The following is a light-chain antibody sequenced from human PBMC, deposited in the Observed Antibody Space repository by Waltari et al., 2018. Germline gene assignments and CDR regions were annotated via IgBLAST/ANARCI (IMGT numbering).Light chain of an antibody. CDR1: SSDVGDYNY. V-gene: IGLV2-11*01. Sequence: QSALTQPRSVSGSPGQSVTISCTRGSSDVGDYNYVSWYHQHQHNAPKPMIYDVTTRPSGVPARFSGSTSGNTASLTISGLQAEDEADYYCCSYAGRYTFDVVFGGGTKLTVL. J-gene: IGLJ2*01. CDR3: CSYAGRYTFDVV. CDR2: DVT.